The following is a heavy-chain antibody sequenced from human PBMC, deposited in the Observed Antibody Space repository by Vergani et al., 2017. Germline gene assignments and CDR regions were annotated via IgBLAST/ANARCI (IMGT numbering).Heavy chain of an antibody. CDR2: IIPIFGTA. V-gene: IGHV1-69*01. D-gene: IGHD2-15*01. CDR3: ARGAEDCSGGSCYYGGY. Sequence: QVQLVQSGAEVKKPGSSVKVSCKASGGTFSSYAISWVRQAPGQGLEWMGGIIPIFGTANYAQKFQGRVTITAAESTSTAYMELSSLRSEDTAVYYCARGAEDCSGGSCYYGGYWGQGTLVTVSS. CDR1: GGTFSSYA. J-gene: IGHJ4*02.